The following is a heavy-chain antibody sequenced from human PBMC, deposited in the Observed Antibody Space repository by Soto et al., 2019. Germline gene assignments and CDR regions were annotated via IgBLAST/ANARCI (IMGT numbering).Heavy chain of an antibody. CDR3: ARDPHEFWTSYWFDP. D-gene: IGHD3-3*01. Sequence: ASVKVSCKTSGYTFNTYGINWVRQAPGQGLELMGWISAYDGKTTYAEKFQGRVTLTTDTSTSTAYMELRSLRSDNTAIYYCARDPHEFWTSYWFDPWGQGTPVTVSS. CDR1: GYTFNTYG. V-gene: IGHV1-18*01. J-gene: IGHJ5*02. CDR2: ISAYDGKT.